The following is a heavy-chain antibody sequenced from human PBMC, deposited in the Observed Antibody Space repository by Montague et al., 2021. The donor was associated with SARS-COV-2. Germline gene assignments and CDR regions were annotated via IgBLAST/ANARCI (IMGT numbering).Heavy chain of an antibody. CDR2: IYYSGST. V-gene: IGHV4-39*01. D-gene: IGHD3-3*01. Sequence: SETLSLTCTVSGXSISSSSYYWGWIRQPPGKGLEWIGSIYYSGSTYYNPSLKSRVTISVDTSKNQFSLKLSSVTAADTAVYYCARQTLGITIFGVVNGRWFDPWGQGTLVTVSS. CDR3: ARQTLGITIFGVVNGRWFDP. CDR1: GXSISSSSYY. J-gene: IGHJ5*02.